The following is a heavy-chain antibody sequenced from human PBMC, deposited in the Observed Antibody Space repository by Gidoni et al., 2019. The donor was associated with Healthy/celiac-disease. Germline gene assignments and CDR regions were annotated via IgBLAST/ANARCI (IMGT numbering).Heavy chain of an antibody. CDR3: AKDLPEGGGFDY. CDR2: ISYDGSNK. V-gene: IGHV3-30*18. J-gene: IGHJ4*02. Sequence: QVQLVESGGGVVQPGRSLSLSCAASGFTFSSYGMHWVRQAPGKGLEWVAVISYDGSNKYYADSVKGRFTISRDNSKNTLYLQMNSLRAEDTAVYYCAKDLPEGGGFDYWGQGTLVTVSS. CDR1: GFTFSSYG. D-gene: IGHD3-16*01.